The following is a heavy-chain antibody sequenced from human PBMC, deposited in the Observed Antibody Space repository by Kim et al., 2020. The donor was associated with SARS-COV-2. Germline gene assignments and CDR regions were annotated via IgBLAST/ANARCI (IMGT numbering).Heavy chain of an antibody. D-gene: IGHD6-13*01. V-gene: IGHV4-39*01. Sequence: SETLSLTCTVSGGSISSSSYYWGWIRQPPGKGLEWIGSIYYSGSTYYNPSLKSRVTISVDTSKNQFSLKLSSVTAADTAVYYCARQLAAAGQGGMDVWGQGTTVTVSS. CDR1: GGSISSSSYY. CDR2: IYYSGST. CDR3: ARQLAAAGQGGMDV. J-gene: IGHJ6*02.